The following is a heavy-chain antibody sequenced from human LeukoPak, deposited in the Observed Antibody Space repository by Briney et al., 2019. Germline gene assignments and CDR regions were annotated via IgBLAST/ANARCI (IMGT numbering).Heavy chain of an antibody. CDR2: IWCDGTNK. CDR3: ARDRQRMVFDY. V-gene: IGHV3-33*01. D-gene: IGHD6-25*01. CDR1: GFTFSSHG. Sequence: PGRSLRLSCAASGFTFSSHGMHWVRQAPGKGLEWVAVIWCDGTNKYYADSVKGRFTISRDNSKNTLYLQMNSLGAEDTAVYYCARDRQRMVFDYWGQRTLVTVSS. J-gene: IGHJ4*02.